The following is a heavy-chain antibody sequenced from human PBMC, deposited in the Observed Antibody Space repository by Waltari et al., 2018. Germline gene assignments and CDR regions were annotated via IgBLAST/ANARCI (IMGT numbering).Heavy chain of an antibody. CDR2: ISYDGSNK. J-gene: IGHJ5*02. CDR1: GFTFSSYA. D-gene: IGHD1-1*01. V-gene: IGHV3-30*01. Sequence: QVQLVESGGGVVQPGRSLRLSCAASGFTFSSYAMHWVRQAPGKGLEWVAVISYDGSNKYYADSVKGRFTISRDNSNNTLYLQMNSLRAEDTAVYYSAREVGTGGGWFDPWGQGNLVTVSS. CDR3: AREVGTGGGWFDP.